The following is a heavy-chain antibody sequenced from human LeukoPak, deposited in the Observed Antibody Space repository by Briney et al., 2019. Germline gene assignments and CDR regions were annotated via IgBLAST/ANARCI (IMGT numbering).Heavy chain of an antibody. Sequence: SETLSLTCAVYGGSFSGYYWSWIRQPPGKGLEWIGEINHSGSTNYNPSLKSRVTISVDTSKNQFSLKLSSVTAADTAVYYCARRSGSYVRYYYYYYMDVWGKGTTVTVSS. CDR2: INHSGST. CDR3: ARRSGSYVRYYYYYYMDV. CDR1: GGSFSGYY. D-gene: IGHD1-26*01. V-gene: IGHV4-34*01. J-gene: IGHJ6*03.